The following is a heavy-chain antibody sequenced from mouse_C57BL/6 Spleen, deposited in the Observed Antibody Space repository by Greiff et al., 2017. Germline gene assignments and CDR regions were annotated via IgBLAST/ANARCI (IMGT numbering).Heavy chain of an antibody. CDR3: AREEDYGSTYFDY. V-gene: IGHV3-6*01. Sequence: EVKLQESGPGLVKPSQSLSLTCSVTGYSITSGYYWNWIRQFPGNKLEWMGYISYDGSNNYNPSLKNRISITRDTSKNQFFLKLNSVTTEDTATYYCAREEDYGSTYFDYGGQGTTLTVSS. D-gene: IGHD1-1*01. CDR1: GYSITSGYY. CDR2: ISYDGSN. J-gene: IGHJ2*01.